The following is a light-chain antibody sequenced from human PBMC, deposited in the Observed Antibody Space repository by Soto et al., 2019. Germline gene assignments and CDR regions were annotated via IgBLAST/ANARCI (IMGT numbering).Light chain of an antibody. CDR3: QPYNIWSYT. J-gene: IGKJ2*01. CDR2: GTT. CDR1: QSLSSN. V-gene: IGKV3-15*01. Sequence: EIVMTQSPATLSVSLGERATLSCRASQSLSSNLAWYQQKPGQAPRLLISGTTTRATGIPARFSGSGSGTEFTLTISSLQSEDFAVYFCQPYNIWSYTFGQGNKVEIK.